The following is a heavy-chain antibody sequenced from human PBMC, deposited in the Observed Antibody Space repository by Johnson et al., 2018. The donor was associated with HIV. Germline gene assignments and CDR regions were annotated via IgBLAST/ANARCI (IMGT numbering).Heavy chain of an antibody. D-gene: IGHD6-6*01. Sequence: EQLVESGGGVVQPGRSLRLSCAASGFTFSSNYMSWVRQAPGKGLEWVSVIYSGGSTYYADSVKGRFTISRDNSKNTLYLQMNSLGAEDTAVYYLARASSIAARGADAFDIWGQGTMVTVSS. CDR1: GFTFSSNY. V-gene: IGHV3-66*02. CDR2: IYSGGST. CDR3: ARASSIAARGADAFDI. J-gene: IGHJ3*02.